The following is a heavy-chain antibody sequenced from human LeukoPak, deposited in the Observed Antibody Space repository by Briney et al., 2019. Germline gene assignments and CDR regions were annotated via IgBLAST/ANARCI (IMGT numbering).Heavy chain of an antibody. V-gene: IGHV3-7*04. D-gene: IGHD3-10*01. Sequence: PGRSLRLSCAASAFTFSSYWMSWVRQAPGKGLEWVANIKQDESEKYYVDSVKGRFTISRDNAKNSLYLQMNSLRAEDTAVYYCARGGFDAFDIWGQGTMVTVSS. CDR1: AFTFSSYW. CDR2: IKQDESEK. J-gene: IGHJ3*02. CDR3: ARGGFDAFDI.